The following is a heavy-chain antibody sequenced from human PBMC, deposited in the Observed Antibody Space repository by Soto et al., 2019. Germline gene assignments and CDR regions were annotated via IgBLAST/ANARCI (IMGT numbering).Heavy chain of an antibody. CDR1: GDSVSSNSAA. J-gene: IGHJ6*02. D-gene: IGHD3-22*01. CDR2: TYYWSKWYN. V-gene: IGHV6-1*01. CDR3: ARSPREYDSSSYRYLYYGMDV. Sequence: QVQLQQSGPGLVKPSQTLSLTCATSGDSVSSNSAAWNWIRQSPSRGLEWLGRTYYWSKWYNDYAVSVKSRITINPDTSYNQFSLQLNSVTPEDTAIYYCARSPREYDSSSYRYLYYGMDVWGQGTTVTVAS.